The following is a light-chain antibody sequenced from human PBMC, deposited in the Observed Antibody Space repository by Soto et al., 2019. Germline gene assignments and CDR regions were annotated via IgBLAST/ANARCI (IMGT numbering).Light chain of an antibody. CDR2: WAS. CDR3: QQYYSTPPT. Sequence: DIVMTQSPDSLAVSLGERATINCKSSQSVLYRSNNKNYLAWYQQKPGQPPKLLIYWASTRESGVPDRFSGSASGTDFTLTISSLQAEDVAVYYCQQYYSTPPTFGQGTKVEIK. V-gene: IGKV4-1*01. J-gene: IGKJ1*01. CDR1: QSVLYRSNNKNY.